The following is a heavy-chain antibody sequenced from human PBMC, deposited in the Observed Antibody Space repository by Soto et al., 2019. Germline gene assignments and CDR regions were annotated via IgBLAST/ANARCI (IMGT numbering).Heavy chain of an antibody. Sequence: ASVKVSCKASGYTFTSYGISWVRQAPGQGLEWMGWISAYNGNTNYAQKLQGRVTMTTDTSTSTAYMELRSLRSDDTAKYYCVKGNQLLRYYFEFWGPGTLVTVSS. V-gene: IGHV1-18*01. CDR3: VKGNQLLRYYFEF. CDR2: ISAYNGNT. CDR1: GYTFTSYG. D-gene: IGHD2-15*01. J-gene: IGHJ4*01.